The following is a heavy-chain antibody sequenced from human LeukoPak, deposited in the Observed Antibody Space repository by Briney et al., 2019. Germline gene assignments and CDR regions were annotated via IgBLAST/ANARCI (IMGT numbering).Heavy chain of an antibody. J-gene: IGHJ4*02. Sequence: GGSLRLSCAASGFTFSSYAMSWVRRAPGKGLEWVSAISGSGGSTYYADSVKGRFTISRDNSKNTLYLQMNSLRAEDTAVYYCAKGSSWYKGGFLFDYWGQGTLVTVSS. V-gene: IGHV3-23*01. D-gene: IGHD6-13*01. CDR1: GFTFSSYA. CDR2: ISGSGGST. CDR3: AKGSSWYKGGFLFDY.